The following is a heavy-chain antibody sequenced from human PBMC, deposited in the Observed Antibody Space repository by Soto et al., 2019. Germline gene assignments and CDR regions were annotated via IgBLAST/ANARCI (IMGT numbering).Heavy chain of an antibody. V-gene: IGHV4-30-4*01. CDR1: GGSISSGDYY. Sequence: SETLSLTCTVSGGSISSGDYYWSWIRQPPGKGLEWIGYIYYSGSTYYNPSLKSRVTISVDTSKNQFSLKLSSVTAADTAVYYCARFSIFGVQSIDYWGQGTLVTVSS. CDR2: IYYSGST. J-gene: IGHJ4*02. D-gene: IGHD3-3*01. CDR3: ARFSIFGVQSIDY.